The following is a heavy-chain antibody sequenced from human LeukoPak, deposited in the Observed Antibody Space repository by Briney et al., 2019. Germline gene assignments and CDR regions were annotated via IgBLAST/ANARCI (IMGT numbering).Heavy chain of an antibody. V-gene: IGHV5-51*01. Sequence: GESLKISRKGSGYSFTRYWIGWVRQVPGKGLGWMGIIYPGDSDTRYSPSFQGQVTISADKSTSTAYLQWSSLKASDTAMYYCARRLAAAGFYFFDYWGQGTLVTVSS. CDR2: IYPGDSDT. J-gene: IGHJ4*02. CDR1: GYSFTRYW. D-gene: IGHD6-13*01. CDR3: ARRLAAAGFYFFDY.